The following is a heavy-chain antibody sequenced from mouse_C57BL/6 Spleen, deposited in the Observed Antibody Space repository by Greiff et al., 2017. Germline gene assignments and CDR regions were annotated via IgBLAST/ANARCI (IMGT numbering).Heavy chain of an antibody. V-gene: IGHV1-64*01. Sequence: QVQLKQPGAELVKPGASVKLSCKASGYTFTSYWMHWVKQRPGQGLEWIGMIHPNSGSTNYNEKFKSKATLTVDKSSSTAYMQLSSLTSEDSAVYYCAITTVVAGGFDYWGQGTTLTVSS. J-gene: IGHJ2*01. D-gene: IGHD1-1*01. CDR2: IHPNSGST. CDR3: AITTVVAGGFDY. CDR1: GYTFTSYW.